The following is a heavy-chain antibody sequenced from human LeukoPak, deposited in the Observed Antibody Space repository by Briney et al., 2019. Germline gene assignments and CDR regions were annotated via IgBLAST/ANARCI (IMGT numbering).Heavy chain of an antibody. CDR2: INHSGST. J-gene: IGHJ3*02. D-gene: IGHD4-11*01. CDR1: GGSFSGYY. V-gene: IGHV4-34*01. Sequence: SETLSLTCAVYGGSFSGYYWSWIRLPPGKGLEWIGEINHSGSTNCNPSLKSRVTISVDTSKNQFSLKLSSVTAADTAVYYCARGQYSNYGRVAFDIWGQGTMVTVSS. CDR3: ARGQYSNYGRVAFDI.